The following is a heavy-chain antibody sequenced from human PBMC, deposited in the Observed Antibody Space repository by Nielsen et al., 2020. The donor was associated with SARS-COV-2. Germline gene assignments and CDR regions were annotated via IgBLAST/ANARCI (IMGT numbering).Heavy chain of an antibody. V-gene: IGHV1-46*01. CDR1: GDTFPIDT. CDR3: ATPITVDYFDY. Sequence: ASVKVSCKASGDTFPIDTIHWLRPAPGQGLEWIGIINLSAGSTDSAQKFKGRVTMTRDTSARTVYLALTSLKSEDTAVYYCATPITVDYFDYWGQGTLVTVSS. J-gene: IGHJ4*02. CDR2: INLSAGST.